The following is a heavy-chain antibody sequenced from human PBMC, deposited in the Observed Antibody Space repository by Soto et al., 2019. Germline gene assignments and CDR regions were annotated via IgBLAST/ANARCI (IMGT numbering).Heavy chain of an antibody. CDR1: GFAFRSYN. J-gene: IGHJ4*02. D-gene: IGHD2-15*01. V-gene: IGHV3-21*01. CDR2: ISSGSSNI. CDR3: ASATVVAATFDF. Sequence: EVQLVESGGGLVKPGGSLTLSCAASGFAFRSYNMNWVRQAPGKGLEWVASISSGSSNIYYADSVKGRFTISRDNATNSLFLQMYSLRAEDSAVYYCASATVVAATFDFWGQGTLVTVSS.